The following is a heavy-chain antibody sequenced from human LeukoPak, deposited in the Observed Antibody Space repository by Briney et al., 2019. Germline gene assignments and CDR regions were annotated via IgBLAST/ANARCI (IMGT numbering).Heavy chain of an antibody. Sequence: SQTLSLTCTVSGGSISSGGYYWSWIRQHPGKGLEWIGYIYYSGSTYYNPSLKSRVTISVDTSKNQFSLKLSSVTAADTAVYYCAKDGRSYGDPYGMDVWGQGTTVTVSS. V-gene: IGHV4-31*03. J-gene: IGHJ6*02. CDR3: AKDGRSYGDPYGMDV. CDR1: GGSISSGGYY. CDR2: IYYSGST. D-gene: IGHD4-17*01.